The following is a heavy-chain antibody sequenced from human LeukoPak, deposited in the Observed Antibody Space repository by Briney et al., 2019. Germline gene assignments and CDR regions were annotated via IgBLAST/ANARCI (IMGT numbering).Heavy chain of an antibody. D-gene: IGHD2-2*02. CDR1: GFTFSSYA. Sequence: GGSLRLSCAASGFTFSSYAMSWVRQTPGKGLEWVSGISGNGGSTYYADSVKGRFNIYRDNSKNTLFLQMNSLRAEDTAVYYCARDRRYCSSTSCYTKGYYYYGMDVWGQGTTVTVSS. J-gene: IGHJ6*02. CDR2: ISGNGGST. V-gene: IGHV3-23*01. CDR3: ARDRRYCSSTSCYTKGYYYYGMDV.